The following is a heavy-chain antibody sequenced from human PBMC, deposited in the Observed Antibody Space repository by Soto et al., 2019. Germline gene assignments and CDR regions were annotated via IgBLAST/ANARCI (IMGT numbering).Heavy chain of an antibody. V-gene: IGHV3-30-3*01. Sequence: PGGSLRLSCAASGFTFSAYGLHWVRQAPGKGLEWVALISYDGTDKTYADSVKGRFTISRDNSQNTLSLQMNSLEPEDTAVYYCARSIVPKVTRIIDTWGQGTLVTVSS. J-gene: IGHJ5*01. D-gene: IGHD2-15*01. CDR2: ISYDGTDK. CDR1: GFTFSAYG. CDR3: ARSIVPKVTRIIDT.